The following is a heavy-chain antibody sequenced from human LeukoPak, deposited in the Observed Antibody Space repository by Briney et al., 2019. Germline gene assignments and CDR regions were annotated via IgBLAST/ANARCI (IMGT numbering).Heavy chain of an antibody. CDR2: IYYSGST. V-gene: IGHV4-59*08. CDR1: GASISSYY. J-gene: IGHJ4*02. CDR3: ARHDMVVAATFDY. Sequence: SETLSLTCTVSGASISSYYWSWIRQPPGKGLEWIGYIYYSGSTNYNPSLKSRVTISVDTSKNQFSLKLSSVTAADTAVYYCARHDMVVAATFDYWGQGTLVTVSS. D-gene: IGHD2-15*01.